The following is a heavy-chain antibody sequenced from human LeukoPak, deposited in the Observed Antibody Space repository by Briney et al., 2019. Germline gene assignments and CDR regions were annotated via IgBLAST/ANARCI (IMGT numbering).Heavy chain of an antibody. V-gene: IGHV3-23*01. Sequence: GGPLRLSCGASEFTLSSYAMSWVREAPGKGLEWVSAVSGSGGSTYYADSVKGRFTISRDNSKNTLYLQINSLRAEDTAVYYCAKYYGDYWGQGTLVTVSS. CDR3: AKYYGDY. J-gene: IGHJ4*02. CDR2: VSGSGGST. CDR1: EFTLSSYA.